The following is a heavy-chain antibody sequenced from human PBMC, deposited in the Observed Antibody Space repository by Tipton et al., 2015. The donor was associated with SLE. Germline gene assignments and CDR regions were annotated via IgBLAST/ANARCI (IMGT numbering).Heavy chain of an antibody. V-gene: IGHV4-59*01. D-gene: IGHD3-22*01. CDR3: AREVDYYDSSGYYYDAFDI. Sequence: TLSLTCTVSGGSISSYYWSWILQPPGKGLEWIGYIYYRGSTNYNPSLKIRVTISVDTSKNQFSLKLSSVTAADTAVYYCAREVDYYDSSGYYYDAFDIWGQGTMVTVSS. J-gene: IGHJ3*02. CDR1: GGSISSYY. CDR2: IYYRGST.